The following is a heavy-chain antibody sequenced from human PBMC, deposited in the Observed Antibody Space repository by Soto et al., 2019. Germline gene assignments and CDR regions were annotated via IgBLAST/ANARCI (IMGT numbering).Heavy chain of an antibody. CDR2: MQPSTGRT. V-gene: IGHV1-8*01. CDR3: ARGVSAGVDY. J-gene: IGHJ4*02. D-gene: IGHD1-26*01. CDR1: GYSFTSLD. Sequence: QVQLVQSGAEVREPGASVKVSCKASGYSFTSLDINWVRQTAGQGLEWMGWMQPSTGRTGYAQKFQGRVTMTRDTSIHTASMELTTLTSDDTAFYYCARGVSAGVDYWGQGTLVTVSS.